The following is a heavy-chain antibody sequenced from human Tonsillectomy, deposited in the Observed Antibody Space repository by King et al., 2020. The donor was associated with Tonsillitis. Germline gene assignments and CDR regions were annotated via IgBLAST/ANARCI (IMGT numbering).Heavy chain of an antibody. CDR1: GFTFTSSA. J-gene: IGHJ4*02. V-gene: IGHV1-58*02. CDR2: IVVGSGNT. D-gene: IGHD5-18*01. CDR3: AAKRGYSYGSMYYFDY. Sequence: QLVESGPEVKKPGTSVKVSCKASGFTFTSSAMQWVRQARGQRLEWIGWIVVGSGNTNSAQKFQERVTITRDMSTSPAYMERSSLRSEDTAVYYCAAKRGYSYGSMYYFDYWGQGTLVTVSS.